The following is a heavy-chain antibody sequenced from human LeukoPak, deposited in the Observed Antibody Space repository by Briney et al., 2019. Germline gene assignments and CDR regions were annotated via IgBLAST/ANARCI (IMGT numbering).Heavy chain of an antibody. D-gene: IGHD3-10*01. CDR2: IYHSGST. V-gene: IGHV4-4*02. J-gene: IGHJ3*02. Sequence: PSGTLSLTCAVSGGSISSSNWWSWVRQPPGKGLEWIGEIYHSGSTNYNPSLKSRVTISVDKSKNQFSLKLSSVTAADTAVYYCARVRASYYGSGSYPRGAFDIWGQGTMVTVSS. CDR1: GGSISSSNW. CDR3: ARVRASYYGSGSYPRGAFDI.